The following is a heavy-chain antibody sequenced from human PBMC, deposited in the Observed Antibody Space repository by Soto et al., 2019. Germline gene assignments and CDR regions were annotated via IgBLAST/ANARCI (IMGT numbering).Heavy chain of an antibody. CDR2: ISGSGDKT. CDR1: GFTFSTYG. Sequence: EVQLLESGGGLVQPGGSLRLSCAASGFTFSTYGMSWVRQAPGKGLEWVSIISGSGDKTFYAASVKGRITISRDNSENALYLQMSSLRAEDTAVYYCAKGNRNDAVRGAFDVWGQGTLVTVAS. J-gene: IGHJ3*01. V-gene: IGHV3-23*01. D-gene: IGHD1-1*01. CDR3: AKGNRNDAVRGAFDV.